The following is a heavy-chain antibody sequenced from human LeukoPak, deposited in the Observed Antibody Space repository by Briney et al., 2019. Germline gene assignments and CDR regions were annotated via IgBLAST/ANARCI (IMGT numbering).Heavy chain of an antibody. CDR2: MNPNSGNT. CDR1: GYTFTSYD. Sequence: GASVKVSCKASGYTFTSYDINWVRQATGQGLEWMGWMNPNSGNTGYAQKFQGRVTITRNTSISTAYMELSSLRSEDTAVYYCARTYAAGENYYYMDVWGKGTTVTVSS. CDR3: ARTYAAGENYYYMDV. D-gene: IGHD3-16*01. J-gene: IGHJ6*03. V-gene: IGHV1-8*03.